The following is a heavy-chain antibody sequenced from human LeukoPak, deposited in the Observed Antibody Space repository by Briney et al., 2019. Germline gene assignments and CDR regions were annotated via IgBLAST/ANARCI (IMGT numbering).Heavy chain of an antibody. CDR1: RYSISSGYY. J-gene: IGHJ3*02. CDR3: ARDLSPSITMVRGRAFDI. CDR2: IYHSGTT. V-gene: IGHV4-38-2*02. Sequence: SETLSLTCTVSRYSISSGYYWYWIRQTPAKGLEWIGTIYHSGTTYYNPSLRSRVTISVGTSKNLFSLKLRSVTAADTAAYYCARDLSPSITMVRGRAFDIWGQGTMVTVSS. D-gene: IGHD3-10*01.